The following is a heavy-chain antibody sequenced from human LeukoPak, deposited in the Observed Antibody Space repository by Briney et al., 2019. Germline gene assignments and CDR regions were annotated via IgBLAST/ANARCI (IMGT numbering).Heavy chain of an antibody. CDR2: IYTSGST. D-gene: IGHD2-2*02. CDR3: ARLSKGCSSTSCYRPNYYYYYMDV. Sequence: SETLSLTCTVSGGSISSYYWSWIRQPAGKGLEWIGRIYTSGSTNYSPSLKSRVTMSVDTSKNQFSLKLSSVTAADTAVYYCARLSKGCSSTSCYRPNYYYYYMDVWGKGTTVTVSS. J-gene: IGHJ6*03. CDR1: GGSISSYY. V-gene: IGHV4-4*07.